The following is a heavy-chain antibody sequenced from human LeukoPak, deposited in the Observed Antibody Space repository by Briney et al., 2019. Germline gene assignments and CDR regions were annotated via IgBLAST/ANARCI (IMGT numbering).Heavy chain of an antibody. J-gene: IGHJ4*02. CDR2: ISAYNGNT. Sequence: GASVKVSCKASGYTFTSYGISWVRQAPGQGLEWMGWISAYNGNTNYAQKLQGRVTMTTDTSTSTAYMELRSLRSDDTAVYYCARADDILTGYIPFGYWGQGTLVTVSS. D-gene: IGHD3-9*01. CDR3: ARADDILTGYIPFGY. CDR1: GYTFTSYG. V-gene: IGHV1-18*01.